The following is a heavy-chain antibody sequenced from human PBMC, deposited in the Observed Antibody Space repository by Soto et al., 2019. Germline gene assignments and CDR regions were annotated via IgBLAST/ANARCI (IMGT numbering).Heavy chain of an antibody. CDR2: IDPSDSYT. CDR1: GYSFTSYW. V-gene: IGHV5-10-1*01. CDR3: ATNFRYCSSTSCPVDY. D-gene: IGHD2-2*01. Sequence: RGESLKISCKGSGYSFTSYWISWVRQMPGKGLEWMGRIDPSDSYTNYSPSFQGHVTISADKSISTAYLQWSSLKASDTAMYYCATNFRYCSSTSCPVDYWGQGTLVTVSS. J-gene: IGHJ4*02.